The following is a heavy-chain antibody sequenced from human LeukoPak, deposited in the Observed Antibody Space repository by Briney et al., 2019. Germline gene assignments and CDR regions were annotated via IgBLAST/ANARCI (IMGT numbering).Heavy chain of an antibody. V-gene: IGHV4-61*01. Sequence: SETLSLTCTVSGYSISSGYYWSWIRPPPGKGLEWIGYIYYSGSTNYNPSLKSRVTISVDTSKNQFSLKLGSVTAADTAVYYFARGSHYYYMDVWGKGTTVTVSS. CDR2: IYYSGST. CDR3: ARGSHYYYMDV. J-gene: IGHJ6*03. CDR1: GYSISSGYY.